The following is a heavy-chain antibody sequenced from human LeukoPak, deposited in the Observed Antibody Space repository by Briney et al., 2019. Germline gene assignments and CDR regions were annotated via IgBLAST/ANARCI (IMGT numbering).Heavy chain of an antibody. CDR3: ARGLRDEERHYGYYYMDV. J-gene: IGHJ6*03. CDR2: FYTSANT. CDR1: GDSVSGYY. Sequence: SETLSLTCTVSGDSVSGYYGSWIRQPPGQGLEWIGYFYTSANTNYNPSLKSRVTMSVDTSKNQFSLKLSSVTAADTAVYYCARGLRDEERHYGYYYMDVWGKGTTVTVSS. V-gene: IGHV4-4*09. D-gene: IGHD3-22*01.